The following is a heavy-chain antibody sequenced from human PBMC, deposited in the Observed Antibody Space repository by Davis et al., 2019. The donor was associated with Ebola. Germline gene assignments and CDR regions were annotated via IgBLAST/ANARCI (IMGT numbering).Heavy chain of an antibody. CDR2: IYYSGST. D-gene: IGHD2-15*01. CDR3: ARESRDIVVVVAANPGYFDL. J-gene: IGHJ2*01. Sequence: MPGGSLRLSRTVSGGSISRYYWSWIRQPPGKGLEWIGYIYYSGSTNYNPSLKSRVTISVDKSKNQFSLKLSSVTAADTAVYYCARESRDIVVVVAANPGYFDLWGRGTLVTVSS. V-gene: IGHV4-59*12. CDR1: GGSISRYY.